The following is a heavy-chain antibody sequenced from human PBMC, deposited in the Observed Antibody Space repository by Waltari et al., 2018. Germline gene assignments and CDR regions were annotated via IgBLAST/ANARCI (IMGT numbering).Heavy chain of an antibody. V-gene: IGHV4-61*02. CDR3: ARGYSRYFQD. Sequence: QVQLQDSGPGLVKPSQTLSLTCPVSGVPLSIGIYFLRWIRQHAGKGLEWIGRIYTSGSTNYNPPRKSRVTISVDTSKKQFSLKLSSVTAADTAVYYCARGYSRYFQDWGQGTLVTVSS. D-gene: IGHD6-13*01. CDR1: GVPLSIGIYF. J-gene: IGHJ1*01. CDR2: IYTSGST.